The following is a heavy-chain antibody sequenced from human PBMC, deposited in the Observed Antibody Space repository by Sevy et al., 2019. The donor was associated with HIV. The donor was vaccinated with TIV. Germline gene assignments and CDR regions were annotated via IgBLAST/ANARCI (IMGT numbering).Heavy chain of an antibody. CDR1: GFTFDDYA. Sequence: GGSLRLSCAASGFTFDDYAMHWVRQAPGKGLEWVSLISWDGGSTYYADSVKGRFTISRDNSKNSLYLQMNSLRAEDTALYYCAKDMSVGATIDAFYIWGQGTMVTVSS. V-gene: IGHV3-43D*04. CDR2: ISWDGGST. J-gene: IGHJ3*02. CDR3: AKDMSVGATIDAFYI. D-gene: IGHD1-26*01.